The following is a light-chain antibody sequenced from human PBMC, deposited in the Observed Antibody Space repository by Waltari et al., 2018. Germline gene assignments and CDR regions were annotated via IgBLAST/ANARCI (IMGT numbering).Light chain of an antibody. CDR1: QTISTY. Sequence: DIQMTQSPSSLSASVGDRVTIPCRASQTISTYLNWYQQKPGTATKLLIYAASTLQSGVPSRFSGSGSGTDFALTISSLQPEDSATYYCQQTYSTPLTFGGGTKVDIK. CDR2: AAS. CDR3: QQTYSTPLT. V-gene: IGKV1-39*01. J-gene: IGKJ4*01.